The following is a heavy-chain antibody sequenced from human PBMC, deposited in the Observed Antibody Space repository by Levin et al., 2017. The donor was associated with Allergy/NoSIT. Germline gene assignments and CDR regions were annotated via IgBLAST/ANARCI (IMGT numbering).Heavy chain of an antibody. D-gene: IGHD2-15*01. CDR3: ARDVVVVVAATYYGYGMDV. CDR2: IKQDGSEK. CDR1: GFTFSSYW. J-gene: IGHJ6*02. Sequence: GGSLRLSCAASGFTFSSYWMSWVRQAPGKGLEWVANIKQDGSEKYYVVSVKGRFTISRDNAKNSLYLQMNSLRAEDTAVYYCARDVVVVVAATYYGYGMDVWGQGTTVTVSS. V-gene: IGHV3-7*01.